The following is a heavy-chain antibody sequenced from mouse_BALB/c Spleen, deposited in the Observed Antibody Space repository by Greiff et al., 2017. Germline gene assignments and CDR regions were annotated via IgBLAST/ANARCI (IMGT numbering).Heavy chain of an antibody. Sequence: QVQLQQSGAELAKPGASVKMSCKASGYTFTSYWMHWVKQRPGQGLEWIGYINPSTGYTEYNQKFKDKATLTADKSSSTAYMQLSSLTSEDSAVYYCARDTTVVARGFAYWGQGTLVTVSA. CDR2: INPSTGYT. J-gene: IGHJ3*01. D-gene: IGHD1-1*01. CDR1: GYTFTSYW. CDR3: ARDTTVVARGFAY. V-gene: IGHV1-7*01.